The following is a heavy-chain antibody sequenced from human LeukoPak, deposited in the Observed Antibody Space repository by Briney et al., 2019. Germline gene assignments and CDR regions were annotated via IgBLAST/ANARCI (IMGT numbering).Heavy chain of an antibody. CDR1: GGSISDNNYY. V-gene: IGHV4-39*01. D-gene: IGHD4-23*01. J-gene: IGHJ4*02. CDR2: IHYSGST. CDR3: APSVVTHCYFDY. Sequence: PSETLSLTCSVSGGSISDNNYYWGWIRQPPGKGLEWIGTIHYSGSTYYNPSLRSRVTMSADASKNQFSLKLTSVTAADTAVYYCAPSVVTHCYFDYWGQGTLVTVSS.